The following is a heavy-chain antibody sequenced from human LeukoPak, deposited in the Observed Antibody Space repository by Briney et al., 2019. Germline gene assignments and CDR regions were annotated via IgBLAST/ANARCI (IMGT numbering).Heavy chain of an antibody. CDR1: GFIFNNYA. CDR3: ARDPSPSVSILFDY. Sequence: GGSLRLSCAASGFIFNNYAMHWVRQAPGKGLEWMAIISYDGTNKNYADSVKGRFTISRDNPKNTLYLQMNSLRVEDTAVYFCARDPSPSVSILFDYWGQGTLVTVSS. V-gene: IGHV3-30*04. J-gene: IGHJ4*02. D-gene: IGHD5/OR15-5a*01. CDR2: ISYDGTNK.